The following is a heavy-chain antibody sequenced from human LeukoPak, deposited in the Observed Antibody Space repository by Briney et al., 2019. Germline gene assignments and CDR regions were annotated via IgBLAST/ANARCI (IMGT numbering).Heavy chain of an antibody. Sequence: GESLKISCKGSGNSFTSYWIGWVRQMPGKGLEWMGIIYPGGSDTRYSPSLQGKVTISADKSLSTDYLQWSSLKASDPAMYYCARGARSRSGSYYTGSYYFDYWGQGTLVNVSP. CDR2: IYPGGSDT. CDR1: GNSFTSYW. V-gene: IGHV5-51*01. CDR3: ARGARSRSGSYYTGSYYFDY. J-gene: IGHJ4*02. D-gene: IGHD3-10*01.